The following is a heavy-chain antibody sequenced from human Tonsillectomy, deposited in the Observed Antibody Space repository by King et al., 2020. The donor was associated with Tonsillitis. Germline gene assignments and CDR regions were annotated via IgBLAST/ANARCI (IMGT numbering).Heavy chain of an antibody. CDR1: GLTFSSYA. CDR2: ISYDGSNK. V-gene: IGHV3-30*04. J-gene: IGHJ2*01. CDR3: ARGGGFEGVYYYDISGYPDYWYFDL. D-gene: IGHD3-22*01. Sequence: VQLVESGGGVVQPGRSLRLSCAASGLTFSSYAMNWVRQAPGKGLEWVAVISYDGSNKYYADSVKGRFTISRDNSKNTLYLQMNSLSAEDTAVYYCARGGGFEGVYYYDISGYPDYWYFDLWGRGTLVTVSS.